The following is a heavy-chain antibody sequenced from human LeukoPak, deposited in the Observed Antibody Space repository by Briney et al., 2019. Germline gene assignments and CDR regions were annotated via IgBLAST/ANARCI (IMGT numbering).Heavy chain of an antibody. CDR3: VSPRGFSYGYFDY. V-gene: IGHV4-39*01. J-gene: IGHJ4*02. CDR2: IYYSKNT. D-gene: IGHD5-18*01. CDR1: GGSISSSSAY. Sequence: SETLSLTCTVSGGSISSSSAYWGWIRQPPGKGLEWIGSIYYSKNTYFNPSLKSRVTISADTSKNQFSPTLGSVSATDTAVYYCVSPRGFSYGYFDYWGQGTLVTVSS.